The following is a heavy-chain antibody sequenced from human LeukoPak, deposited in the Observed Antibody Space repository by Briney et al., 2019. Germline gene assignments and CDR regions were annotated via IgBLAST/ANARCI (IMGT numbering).Heavy chain of an antibody. Sequence: SETLSLTCAVYGGSFSGYYWSWTRQPPGKGLEWIGEINHSGSTNYNPSLKSRVTISVDTSKNQFSLKLSSVTAADTAVYYCARPGFGRNYPHFDYWGQGTLVTVSS. V-gene: IGHV4-34*01. CDR3: ARPGFGRNYPHFDY. CDR1: GGSFSGYY. J-gene: IGHJ4*02. CDR2: INHSGST. D-gene: IGHD1-7*01.